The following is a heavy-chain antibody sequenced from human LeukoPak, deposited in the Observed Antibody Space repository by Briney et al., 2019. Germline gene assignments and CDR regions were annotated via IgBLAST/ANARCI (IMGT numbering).Heavy chain of an antibody. CDR2: IYPGDSDT. V-gene: IGHV5-51*01. D-gene: IGHD6-13*01. J-gene: IGHJ4*02. CDR3: ARQSSWVSLDY. CDR1: GYSFTNYW. Sequence: GESLQISCKGSGYSFTNYWIGWVRQMPGKGLEWMGVIYPGDSDTRYSPSFQGQVTISADKSISTAYLQWSSLKASDTAMYYCARQSSWVSLDYWGQGTLVTVSS.